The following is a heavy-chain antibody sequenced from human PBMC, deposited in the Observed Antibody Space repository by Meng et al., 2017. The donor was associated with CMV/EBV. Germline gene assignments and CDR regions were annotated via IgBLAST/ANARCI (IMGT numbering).Heavy chain of an antibody. D-gene: IGHD2-15*01. CDR3: GRKVAEDYYYNMDV. Sequence: SVKVSCKASGGTFSSYAISWVRQAPGQGLEWMVGIISILGIANYAQKFQGRVTITADKSTRTAYMELSSLRSEDTAVYYCGRKVAEDYYYNMDVWGQGPMVTVSS. CDR2: IISILGIA. J-gene: IGHJ6*02. CDR1: GGTFSSYA. V-gene: IGHV1-69*10.